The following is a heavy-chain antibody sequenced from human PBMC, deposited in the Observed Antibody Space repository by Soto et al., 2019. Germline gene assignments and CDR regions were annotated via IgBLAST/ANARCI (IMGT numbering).Heavy chain of an antibody. CDR1: GYSFTTHN. J-gene: IGHJ4*01. Sequence: VLVKVSCKASGYSFTTHNINWLRQATGQGLEWMGWMNPNSGTTGHAQKFQDRITLTRDTSKTTAYMELSSLTFDDTAAYFCVRYGVAAAYWGQGTQVTVSS. D-gene: IGHD2-8*01. CDR2: MNPNSGTT. CDR3: VRYGVAAAY. V-gene: IGHV1-8*02.